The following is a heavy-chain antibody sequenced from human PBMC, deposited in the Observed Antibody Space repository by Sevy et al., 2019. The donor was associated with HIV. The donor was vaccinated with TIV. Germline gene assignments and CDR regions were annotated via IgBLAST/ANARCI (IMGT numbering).Heavy chain of an antibody. J-gene: IGHJ6*02. Sequence: SGCLRLSCAASGFTFSDYYMSWIRQAPGKGLEWLSYISGSDNTIYYADSVKGRFTISRFNAKNSLYLQMNSLRAEDTAVYYSARDHVKDGDLGDYYYFAMDVWGQGTLVGVSS. V-gene: IGHV3-11*04. CDR1: GFTFSDYY. CDR3: ARDHVKDGDLGDYYYFAMDV. D-gene: IGHD4-17*01. CDR2: ISGSDNTI.